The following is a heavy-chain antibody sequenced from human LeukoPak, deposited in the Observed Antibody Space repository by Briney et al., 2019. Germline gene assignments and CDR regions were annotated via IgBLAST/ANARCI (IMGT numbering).Heavy chain of an antibody. J-gene: IGHJ3*02. V-gene: IGHV4-39*02. CDR3: ARRRYDGNSDDAFDI. CDR1: GGSISSSTYY. D-gene: IGHD4-23*01. CDR2: IYYSGGT. Sequence: SETLSLTCNVSGGSISSSTYYWGWIRQTPGTGLEWIGSIYYSGGTYYNPSLKSRVTISVDTSKNHFSLTLGSVTAADTAVYYCARRRYDGNSDDAFDIWGQGTMVTVSS.